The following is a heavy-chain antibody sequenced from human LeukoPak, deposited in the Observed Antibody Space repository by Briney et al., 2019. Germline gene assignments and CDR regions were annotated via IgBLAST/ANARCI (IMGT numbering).Heavy chain of an antibody. D-gene: IGHD3-3*01. CDR3: AREHDFWSPYAFDI. V-gene: IGHV1-3*01. J-gene: IGHJ3*02. Sequence: ASVKVSCKTSGYTFTGYAIQWVRQAPGQRLEWMGWINAGNGNTKYSQKFQGRVTITRDTSATIAYMELSTLRSEDTAVYYCAREHDFWSPYAFDIWGQGTMVTVSS. CDR2: INAGNGNT. CDR1: GYTFTGYA.